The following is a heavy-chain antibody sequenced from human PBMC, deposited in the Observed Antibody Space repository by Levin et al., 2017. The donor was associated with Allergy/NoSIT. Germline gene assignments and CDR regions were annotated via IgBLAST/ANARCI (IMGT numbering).Heavy chain of an antibody. V-gene: IGHV1-24*01. D-gene: IGHD3-3*01. CDR3: AIRTIFGVAHYYGMDV. CDR1: GYTLTELS. CDR2: FDPEDGET. J-gene: IGHJ6*02. Sequence: ASVKVSCKVSGYTLTELSMHWVRQAPGKGLEWMGGFDPEDGETIYAQKFQGRVTMTEDTSTDTAYMELSSLRSEDTAVYYCAIRTIFGVAHYYGMDVWGQGTTVTVSS.